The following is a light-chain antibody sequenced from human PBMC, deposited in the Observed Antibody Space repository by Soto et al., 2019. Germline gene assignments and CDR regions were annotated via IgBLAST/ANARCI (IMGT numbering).Light chain of an antibody. CDR2: GAS. CDR1: QRISRN. CDR3: QQYSNWPIT. Sequence: EIVMTQSPATLSVSPGESATLSCRASQRISRNLAWYQQKPGQAPRLLIYGASTRATDIPPSFTGSGSGTDFTLTFSSLEPEDFAVYYCQQYSNWPITFGQGTRLEIK. V-gene: IGKV3-15*01. J-gene: IGKJ5*01.